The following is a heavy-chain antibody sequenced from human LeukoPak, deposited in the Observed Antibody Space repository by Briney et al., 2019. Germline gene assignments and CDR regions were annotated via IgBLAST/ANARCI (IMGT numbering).Heavy chain of an antibody. CDR2: ISAYNGNT. V-gene: IGHV1-18*04. Sequence: ASVKVSCKAPGDTLANYGITWVRQAPGQGLEWMGWISAYNGNTNYAQNVQGRVTMTTDTYTSTAYMELRSLRSEDTAVYYCARAAITIFGVVIPWDYYYYMDVWGKGTTVTVSS. J-gene: IGHJ6*03. CDR3: ARAAITIFGVVIPWDYYYYMDV. CDR1: GDTLANYG. D-gene: IGHD3-3*01.